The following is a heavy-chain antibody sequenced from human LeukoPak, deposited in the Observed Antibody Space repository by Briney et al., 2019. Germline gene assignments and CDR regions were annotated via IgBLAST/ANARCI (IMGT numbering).Heavy chain of an antibody. D-gene: IGHD6-13*01. CDR2: IYYNGST. CDR1: GGSISRYY. CDR3: AREVAAAAPFGY. V-gene: IGHV4-59*01. J-gene: IGHJ4*02. Sequence: SETLSLTCTVSGGSISRYYWSWIRQPPGKGLEWIGYIYYNGSTSYNPSLKSRVTISVDTSKNHFSQKLNSVTAADTAVYYCAREVAAAAPFGYWGQGTLVTVSS.